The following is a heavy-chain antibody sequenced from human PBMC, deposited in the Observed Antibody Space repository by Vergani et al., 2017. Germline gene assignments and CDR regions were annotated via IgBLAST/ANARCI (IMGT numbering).Heavy chain of an antibody. V-gene: IGHV4-61*02. J-gene: IGHJ4*02. D-gene: IGHD5-24*01. Sequence: QVQLQESGPGLVKPSQTLSLTCTVSGGSISSGSYYWSWIRQPAGKGLEWIGRIYTSGSTNYNPSLKSRVTISVDTSKNQFSLKLSSVTAADTAVYYCARGPIRPSLYDYWGQGTLVTVSS. CDR3: ARGPIRPSLYDY. CDR1: GGSISSGSYY. CDR2: IYTSGST.